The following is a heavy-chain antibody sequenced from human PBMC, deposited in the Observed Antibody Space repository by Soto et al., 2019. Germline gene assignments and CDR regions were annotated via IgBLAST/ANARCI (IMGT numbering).Heavy chain of an antibody. J-gene: IGHJ5*02. CDR2: INHSEST. V-gene: IGHV4-34*01. CDR1: GGSFSGYY. CDR3: ARAGPKYYYGSGSYYNRWFDP. Sequence: SETLSLTCAVYGGSFSGYYWSWIRQPPGKGLEWIGEINHSESTNYNPSLKSRVTILVDTSKNQFSLKLSSVTAADTAVYYCARAGPKYYYGSGSYYNRWFDPWGQGTLVTVSS. D-gene: IGHD3-10*01.